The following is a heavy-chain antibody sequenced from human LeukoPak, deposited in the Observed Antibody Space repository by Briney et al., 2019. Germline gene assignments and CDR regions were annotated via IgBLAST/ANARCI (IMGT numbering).Heavy chain of an antibody. Sequence: PGGSLRLSCVAPGFLFGSYPMTWVRQSPVKGLEWVSTIGTTDDTYYADSVKGRFTISRDNYKDTLYLQMHSLGAEDTAIYYCAKSRIVDHRGYFDYWGQGTLVTVSS. CDR1: GFLFGSYP. V-gene: IGHV3-23*01. J-gene: IGHJ4*02. CDR2: IGTTDDT. D-gene: IGHD2-15*01. CDR3: AKSRIVDHRGYFDY.